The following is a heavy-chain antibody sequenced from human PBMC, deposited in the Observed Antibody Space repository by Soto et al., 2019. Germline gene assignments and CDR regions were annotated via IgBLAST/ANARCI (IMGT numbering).Heavy chain of an antibody. CDR3: ARDETGTIDRFDGRNNWFDP. J-gene: IGHJ5*02. CDR2: IYYSGST. Sequence: SETLSLTCTVSGGSISSGGYYWSWIRQHPGKGLEWIGYIYYSGSTYYNPSLKSRVTISVDTSKNQFSLKLSSVTAADTAVYYCARDETGTIDRFDGRNNWFDPWGQGTLVTVSS. CDR1: GGSISSGGYY. D-gene: IGHD1-7*01. V-gene: IGHV4-31*03.